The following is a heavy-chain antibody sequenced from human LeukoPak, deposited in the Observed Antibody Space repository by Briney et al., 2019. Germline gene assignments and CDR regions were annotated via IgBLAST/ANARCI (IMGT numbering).Heavy chain of an antibody. CDR1: GLTFSSYS. Sequence: PGGSLRLSCAASGLTFSSYSMNWVRQAPGKGLQWGSSISSSRSYIYYADSVKGRFTISRDNAKNSLYLQMNSLRAEDKAVYYCARDGKVTAFDYSGQGTLVTASS. CDR2: ISSSRSYI. V-gene: IGHV3-21*01. J-gene: IGHJ4*02. D-gene: IGHD2-21*02. CDR3: ARDGKVTAFDY.